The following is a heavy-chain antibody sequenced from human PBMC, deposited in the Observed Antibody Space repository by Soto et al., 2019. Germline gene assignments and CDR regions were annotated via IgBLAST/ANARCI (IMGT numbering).Heavy chain of an antibody. CDR1: GVTFIGSA. CDR3: TITMARGVISPYYYGVDV. V-gene: IGHV3-73*01. CDR2: IRSKANSYAT. D-gene: IGHD3-10*01. J-gene: IGHJ6*02. Sequence: GGSLRLSCAASGVTFIGSAMHWVRQASGKGLEWVGRIRSKANSYATAYAASVKGRFTISRDDSKNTAYLQMNSLKTEDTAVYFCTITMARGVISPYYYGVDVWGQGTTVTVS.